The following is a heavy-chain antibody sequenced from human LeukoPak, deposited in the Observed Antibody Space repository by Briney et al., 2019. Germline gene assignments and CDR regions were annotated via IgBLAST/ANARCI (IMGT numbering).Heavy chain of an antibody. CDR1: GFTVRSNY. D-gene: IGHD2-2*01. CDR2: IYKGGAT. CDR3: ARRMPGDAFDV. J-gene: IGHJ3*01. V-gene: IGHV3-66*04. Sequence: PGGSLRLSCAVSGFTVRSNYMTWVRQAPGKGLEWVSVIYKGGATYYTDSVKGRFTIFRDPSTNTLYLQMNSLRAEDTAMYFCARRMPGDAFDVWGQGTMVTVSS.